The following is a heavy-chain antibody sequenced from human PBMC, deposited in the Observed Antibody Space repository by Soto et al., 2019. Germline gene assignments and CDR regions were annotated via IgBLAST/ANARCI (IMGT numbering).Heavy chain of an antibody. CDR3: ARSRGIAAAVEP. CDR1: GFTFSSYS. V-gene: IGHV3-21*01. Sequence: GGSLRLSCAASGFTFSSYSMNWVRQAPGKGLEWVSSISSSSSYIYYADSVKGRFTISRDNAKNSLYLQMNSLRAEDTAVYYCARSRGIAAAVEPWGQGTLVTVSS. D-gene: IGHD6-13*01. CDR2: ISSSSSYI. J-gene: IGHJ5*02.